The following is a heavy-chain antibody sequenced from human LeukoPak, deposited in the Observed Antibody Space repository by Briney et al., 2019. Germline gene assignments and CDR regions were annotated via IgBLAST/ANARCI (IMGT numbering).Heavy chain of an antibody. V-gene: IGHV5-51*01. CDR2: VYTGDSDA. J-gene: IGHJ4*02. CDR1: GFTFTGYW. CDR3: ARLLGSSSEFDY. D-gene: IGHD6-6*01. Sequence: GESLRISCEGSGFTFTGYWIGWVRQKPGKGLEWMGIVYTGDSDARYSPSFQGHVTISADKSISTAYLQWSSLKASDTAMYYCARLLGSSSEFDYWGQGTLVTVSS.